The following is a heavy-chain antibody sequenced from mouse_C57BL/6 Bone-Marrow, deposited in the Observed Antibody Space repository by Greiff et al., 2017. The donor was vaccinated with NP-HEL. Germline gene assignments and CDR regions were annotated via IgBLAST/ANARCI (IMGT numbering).Heavy chain of an antibody. Sequence: EVKLMESGGDLVKPGGSLKLSCAASGFTFSSYSMSWVRQTPDKRLEWVATISSGGSYTYYPDSVKGRFTISRDNAKNTLYLQMSSLKSEDTAMYYCARLGSWLRRDYWGQGTTLTVSS. V-gene: IGHV5-6*01. CDR1: GFTFSSYS. D-gene: IGHD2-2*01. CDR2: ISSGGSYT. CDR3: ARLGSWLRRDY. J-gene: IGHJ2*01.